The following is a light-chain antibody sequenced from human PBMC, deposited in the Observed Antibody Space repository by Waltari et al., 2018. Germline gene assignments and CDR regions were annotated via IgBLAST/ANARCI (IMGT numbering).Light chain of an antibody. CDR3: QHYVRLPVS. J-gene: IGKJ1*01. CDR1: QRVSRS. CDR2: GAS. Sequence: DIVLTQSPGTLSLSPGERATLSCRASQRVSRSLAWYQQKPGQAPRLLIYGASSRATGVPDRFSGSGSGTDFSLTISRLEPEDFAVYYCQHYVRLPVSFGQGTKVEIK. V-gene: IGKV3-20*01.